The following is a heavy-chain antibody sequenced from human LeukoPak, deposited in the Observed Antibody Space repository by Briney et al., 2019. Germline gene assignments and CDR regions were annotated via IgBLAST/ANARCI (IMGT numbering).Heavy chain of an antibody. CDR2: LPRSGTPT. Sequence: GGSLRLSCAGSRFTFANYDMAWVRQTPGKGLEWVSALPRSGTPTYYTDSVKGRFTISRDNSRNTLYLQMNSLRAEDTAIYYCASRDPCRGGDCHALDQWGQGTLVTVSS. J-gene: IGHJ4*02. CDR1: RFTFANYD. D-gene: IGHD2-21*01. V-gene: IGHV3-23*05. CDR3: ASRDPCRGGDCHALDQ.